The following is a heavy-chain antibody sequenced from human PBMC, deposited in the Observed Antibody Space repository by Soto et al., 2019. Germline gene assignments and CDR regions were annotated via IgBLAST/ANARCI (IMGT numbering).Heavy chain of an antibody. Sequence: GGSLRLSCAASGFSFRSYGMHWVRQAPGKGLEWVAVIWYDGSNKYYVDSVKGRFTISRDNSKNTLYLQMNSLRAEDTAVYYCARDETYSGRYRTIFDYWGQGTLVTVSS. CDR1: GFSFRSYG. D-gene: IGHD1-26*01. CDR3: ARDETYSGRYRTIFDY. J-gene: IGHJ4*02. V-gene: IGHV3-33*01. CDR2: IWYDGSNK.